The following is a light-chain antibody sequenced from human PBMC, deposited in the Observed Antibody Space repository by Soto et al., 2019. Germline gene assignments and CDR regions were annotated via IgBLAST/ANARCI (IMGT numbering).Light chain of an antibody. V-gene: IGKV3-20*01. Sequence: EIVLTQSPGTLSLSPGERATLSCRASQSVSSSYLAWNQQKPGQAPRLLISGASSRATRIPDRFSGSGSATDFTLTISRLEPAEFAVYYWHEYDSSPHTCGGGTKVEIK. CDR2: GAS. CDR3: HEYDSSPHT. CDR1: QSVSSSY. J-gene: IGKJ4*01.